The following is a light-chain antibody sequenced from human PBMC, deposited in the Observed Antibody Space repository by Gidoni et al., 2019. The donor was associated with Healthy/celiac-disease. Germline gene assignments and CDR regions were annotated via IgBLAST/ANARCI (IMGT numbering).Light chain of an antibody. J-gene: IGKJ4*01. CDR3: QQYNRPSST. CDR1: QSSSSW. CDR2: KAS. Sequence: DIQMTQSPYTLSASVGDRVTITGRASQSSSSWLAWYPQKPGKPPKLLIYKASSLESGVPSRVSGRVSGTEFTLTISSLQPDVFATYDCQQYNRPSSTFGGGTKVEIK. V-gene: IGKV1-5*03.